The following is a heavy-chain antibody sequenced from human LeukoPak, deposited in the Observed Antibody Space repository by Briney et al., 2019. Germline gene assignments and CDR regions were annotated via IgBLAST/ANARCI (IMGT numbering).Heavy chain of an antibody. CDR2: IYSGGST. D-gene: IGHD3-10*01. CDR3: ARELRFGELCWFDP. Sequence: GGSLRLSCAASGFTVSSNYMSWVRQAPGKGLEWVSVIYSGGSTYYADSVKGRFTISRDNSKNTLYLQMNSLRAEDTAVYYCARELRFGELCWFDPWGQGTLVTVSS. J-gene: IGHJ5*02. CDR1: GFTVSSNY. V-gene: IGHV3-53*01.